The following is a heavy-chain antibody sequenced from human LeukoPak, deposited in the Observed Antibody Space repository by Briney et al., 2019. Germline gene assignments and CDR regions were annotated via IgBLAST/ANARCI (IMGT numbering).Heavy chain of an antibody. CDR1: GGTFSSYA. CDR3: ARGPSEDTAIVIGDWYFDL. D-gene: IGHD5-18*01. J-gene: IGHJ2*01. V-gene: IGHV1-69*04. CDR2: IIPILGIA. Sequence: EASVKVSCKASGGTFSSYAISWVRQAPGQGLEWMGRIIPILGIANYAQKFQGRVTITADKSTSTAYMELSSLRSEDTAVYYCARGPSEDTAIVIGDWYFDLWGRGTLVTVSS.